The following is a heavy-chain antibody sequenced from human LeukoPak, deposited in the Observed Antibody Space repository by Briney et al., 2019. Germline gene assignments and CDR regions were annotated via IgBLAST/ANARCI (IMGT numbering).Heavy chain of an antibody. CDR1: GFTFSNYW. D-gene: IGHD3-10*01. Sequence: GGSLRLSCAVSGFTFSNYWMHWVRQAPGKGLVWVSRINSEGSSTNYADSVKGRFTISRDNTKNTLYLQMNSLSAEDTAVYFCTRVGRPIYDYWGQGTLVTVSS. CDR3: TRVGRPIYDY. V-gene: IGHV3-74*01. CDR2: INSEGSST. J-gene: IGHJ4*02.